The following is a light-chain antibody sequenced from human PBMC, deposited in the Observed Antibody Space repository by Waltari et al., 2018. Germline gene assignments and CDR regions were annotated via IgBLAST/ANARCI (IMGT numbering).Light chain of an antibody. V-gene: IGLV10-54*04. CDR3: AAWDNNLNAYV. CDR2: RNN. Sequence: QAGLTQPPSVSKALKQTATLTCIGNKNNVGHQRGVWLQQRQAHPPKLLSSRNNNRPSGISERFSTSRSRNTASLTISGLQAEDEGDYYCAAWDNNLNAYVFGPGTKVTVL. CDR1: KNNVGHQR. J-gene: IGLJ1*01.